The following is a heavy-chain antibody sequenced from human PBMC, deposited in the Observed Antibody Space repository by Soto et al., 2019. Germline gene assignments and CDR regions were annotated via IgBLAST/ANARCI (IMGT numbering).Heavy chain of an antibody. J-gene: IGHJ6*02. Sequence: QVQLVQSGAEVKKPGSSVKVSCKASGGTFSSYTISWVRQAPGQGLEWMGRIIPILGIANYAQKFQGRVTITADKSTSTAYMELSSLTSEDTAVYYCARGDYYDSSGPSYYYYGMDVWGQGTTVTVSS. CDR3: ARGDYYDSSGPSYYYYGMDV. CDR2: IIPILGIA. CDR1: GGTFSSYT. D-gene: IGHD3-22*01. V-gene: IGHV1-69*02.